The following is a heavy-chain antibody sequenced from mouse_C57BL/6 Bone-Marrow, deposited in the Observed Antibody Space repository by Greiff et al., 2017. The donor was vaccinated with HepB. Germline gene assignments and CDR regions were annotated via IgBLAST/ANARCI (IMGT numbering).Heavy chain of an antibody. Sequence: EVKVVESGGGLVQSGRSLRLSCATSGFTFSDFYMEWVRQAPGKGLEWIAASRNKANDNTTEYSASVKGRFIVSRDTSQSILYLQMNALRAEDTAIYYCARDAYYYGSSWYFDVWGTGTTVTVSS. V-gene: IGHV7-1*01. J-gene: IGHJ1*03. CDR2: SRNKANDNTT. CDR3: ARDAYYYGSSWYFDV. CDR1: GFTFSDFY. D-gene: IGHD1-1*01.